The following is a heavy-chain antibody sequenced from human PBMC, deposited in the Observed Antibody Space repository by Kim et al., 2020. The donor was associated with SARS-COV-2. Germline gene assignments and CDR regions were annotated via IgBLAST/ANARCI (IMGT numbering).Heavy chain of an antibody. V-gene: IGHV4-4*07. CDR2: IYTSGST. Sequence: SETLSLTCTVSGGSISSYYWSWIRQPAGKGLEWIGRIYTSGSTNYNPSLKSRVTMSVDTSKNQFSLKLSSVTAADTAVYYCARGVYCSGGSCYYYGMDVWGQGTTVTVSS. D-gene: IGHD2-15*01. CDR3: ARGVYCSGGSCYYYGMDV. J-gene: IGHJ6*02. CDR1: GGSISSYY.